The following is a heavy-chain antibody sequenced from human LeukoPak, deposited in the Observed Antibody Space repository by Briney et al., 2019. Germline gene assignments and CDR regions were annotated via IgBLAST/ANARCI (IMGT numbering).Heavy chain of an antibody. CDR3: ARASGYSNNRFDP. J-gene: IGHJ5*02. Sequence: GSLRLSCAASGFTFSSYWMYWVRQAPGKGLVWVSRINSDGSSITYADSVKGRFTISRDNAKNTLYLQMNSLRAEDTAVYYCARASGYSNNRFDPWGQGTLVTVSS. D-gene: IGHD6-13*01. CDR1: GFTFSSYW. CDR2: INSDGSSI. V-gene: IGHV3-74*01.